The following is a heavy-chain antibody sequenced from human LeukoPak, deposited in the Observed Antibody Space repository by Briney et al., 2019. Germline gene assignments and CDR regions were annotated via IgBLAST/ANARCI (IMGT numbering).Heavy chain of an antibody. CDR2: ISYDGSNK. J-gene: IGHJ4*02. Sequence: GGSLRLSCAASGFTFSSYGMHWVRQAPGKGLEWVAVISYDGSNKYYADSVKGRFTISRDNSKNTLYLQMNSLRTEDTAVYSCAKSSWCSGGSCYSGLRYWGQGTLVTVSS. V-gene: IGHV3-30*18. D-gene: IGHD2-15*01. CDR3: AKSSWCSGGSCYSGLRY. CDR1: GFTFSSYG.